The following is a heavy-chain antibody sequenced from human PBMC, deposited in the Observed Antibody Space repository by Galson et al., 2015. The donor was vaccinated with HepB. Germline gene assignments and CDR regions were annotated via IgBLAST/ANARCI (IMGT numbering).Heavy chain of an antibody. CDR2: INHSGST. V-gene: IGHV4-34*01. J-gene: IGHJ4*02. CDR1: GGSFSGYY. D-gene: IGHD6-13*01. CDR3: ARLWSPQAASWYYFDY. Sequence: LSLTCAVYGGSFSGYYWSWIRQPPGKGLEWIGEINHSGSTNYNPSLKSRVTISVDTSKNQFSLKLSSVTAADTAVYYYARLWSPQAASWYYFDYWGQGTLVTVSS.